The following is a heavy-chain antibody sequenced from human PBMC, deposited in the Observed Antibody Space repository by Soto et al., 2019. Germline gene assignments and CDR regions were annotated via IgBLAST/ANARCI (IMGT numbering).Heavy chain of an antibody. V-gene: IGHV3-30*18. CDR3: AKDKDIVVVPVATRGYYYYGMDV. CDR2: ISYDGTNK. CDR1: GFTFSSYG. D-gene: IGHD2-2*01. Sequence: VGSRLLSCVASGFTFSSYGVHWVRQAPVKGLEWVAVISYDGTNKYYADSVKGRFTISRDNSKSTLDLQMNSLRAEDTAVYYCAKDKDIVVVPVATRGYYYYGMDVWGQGTKVTVSS. J-gene: IGHJ6*02.